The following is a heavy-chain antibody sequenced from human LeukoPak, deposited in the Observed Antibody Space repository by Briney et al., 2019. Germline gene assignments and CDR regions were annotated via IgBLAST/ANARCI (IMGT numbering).Heavy chain of an antibody. CDR3: ARGGSYSWFDS. CDR2: IKQDGSEK. J-gene: IGHJ5*01. Sequence: PGGSLRLSCAASGYTLNNYWMNWVRQAPGKGLEWVVAIKQDGSEKYYVDSVKGRFTISRDNAENSLYLQMNSLRAEDTAVYYCARGGSYSWFDSWGQGTPVTVSS. CDR1: GYTLNNYW. V-gene: IGHV3-7*01.